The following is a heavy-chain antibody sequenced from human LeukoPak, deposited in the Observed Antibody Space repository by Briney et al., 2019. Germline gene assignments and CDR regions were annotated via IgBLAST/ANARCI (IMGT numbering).Heavy chain of an antibody. D-gene: IGHD3-22*01. V-gene: IGHV1-2*02. CDR2: INPNSGGT. Sequence: ASVKLSCKSSGYTFTGYYMHWVRQAPGQGLEWMGWINPNSGGTNYAQKFQGRVTVTRDTSISTAYMELSRLTSDDTAVYYCARDPYYYNSSGYYLNNWFDPWGQGTRLTVSS. J-gene: IGHJ5*02. CDR1: GYTFTGYY. CDR3: ARDPYYYNSSGYYLNNWFDP.